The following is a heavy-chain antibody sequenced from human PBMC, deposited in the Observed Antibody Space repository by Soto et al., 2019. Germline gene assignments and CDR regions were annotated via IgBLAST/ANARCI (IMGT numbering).Heavy chain of an antibody. CDR2: ISYDGSNK. CDR1: GFTFSSYG. CDR3: ATVPDYYYYYGMAV. J-gene: IGHJ6*02. Sequence: QVQLVESGGGVVQPGRSLRLSCAASGFTFSSYGMHWVRQAPGKGLEWVAVISYDGSNKYYADSVKGRFTISRDNSKNTLYLQMNSLRAEDTAVSYCATVPDYYYYYGMAVWGQGTTVTVSS. V-gene: IGHV3-30*03.